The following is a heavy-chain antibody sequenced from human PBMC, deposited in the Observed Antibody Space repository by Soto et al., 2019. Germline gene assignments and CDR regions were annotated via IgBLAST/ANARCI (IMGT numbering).Heavy chain of an antibody. V-gene: IGHV3-30*18. Sequence: GGSLRLSCAASGFTFSSYGMHWVRQAPGKGLEWVAVISYDGSNKYYADSVKGRFTISRDNSKNTLYLQMNSLRAEDTAVYYCAKDGRYSSSWYYYGMDVWGQGTTVTVSS. CDR1: GFTFSSYG. CDR3: AKDGRYSSSWYYYGMDV. CDR2: ISYDGSNK. J-gene: IGHJ6*02. D-gene: IGHD6-13*01.